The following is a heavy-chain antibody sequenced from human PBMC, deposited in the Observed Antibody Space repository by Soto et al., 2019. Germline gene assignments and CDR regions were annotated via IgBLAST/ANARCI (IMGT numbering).Heavy chain of an antibody. CDR2: MNPGSGDT. D-gene: IGHD5-18*01. CDR1: GYTFTNND. J-gene: IGHJ5*02. V-gene: IGHV1-8*02. Sequence: ASVKVSCKASGYTFTNNDVSWVRQATGQGLEWMGWMNPGSGDTGYAQKFQGRVTMTRDVSIATAYMELNSLTSEDTAIYYCARMESFGSLNWFDPWGQGTLVTVSS. CDR3: ARMESFGSLNWFDP.